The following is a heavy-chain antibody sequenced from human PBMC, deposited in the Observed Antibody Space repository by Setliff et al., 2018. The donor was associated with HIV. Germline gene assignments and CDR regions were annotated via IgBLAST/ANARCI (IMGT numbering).Heavy chain of an antibody. V-gene: IGHV3-15*01. CDR3: NTSVAQNWYGSGNANY. CDR2: ISSKETGGTT. D-gene: IGHD3-10*01. J-gene: IGHJ4*02. Sequence: GGSLSLSCLASGFTFNNAWMSWVRQTPEKGLDWVGRISSKETGGTTEYAAPVKGRFTISRDDSRSTLYLQMNRLITEDTALYYCNTSVAQNWYGSGNANYWGQGTLVTVSS. CDR1: GFTFNNAW.